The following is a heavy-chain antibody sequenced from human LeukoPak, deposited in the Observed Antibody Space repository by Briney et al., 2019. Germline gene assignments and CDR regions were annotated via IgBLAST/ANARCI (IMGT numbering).Heavy chain of an antibody. CDR1: GFTFSSYS. J-gene: IGHJ6*03. CDR2: ISSSSSYI. D-gene: IGHD2-15*01. V-gene: IGHV3-21*04. Sequence: GGSLRLSCAASGFTFSSYSMNWVRQAPGKGLEWVSSISSSSSYIYYADSVKGRFTISRDNAKNSLYLQMNSLRAEDTAVYYCAKGTYEVVAAIWNYYYYMDVWGKGTTVTVSS. CDR3: AKGTYEVVAAIWNYYYYMDV.